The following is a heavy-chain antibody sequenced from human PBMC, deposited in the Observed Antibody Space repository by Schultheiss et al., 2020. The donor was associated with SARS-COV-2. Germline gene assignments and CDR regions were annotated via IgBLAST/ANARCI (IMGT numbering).Heavy chain of an antibody. Sequence: SETLSLTCAVSGYSISSGYYWGWIRQPPGKGLEWIGYIYYSGSTNYNPSLKSRVTISVDTSKNQFSLKLSSVTAADTAVYYCARGGRNYYDSSGYYYHRWGQGTLVTVSS. J-gene: IGHJ4*02. CDR3: ARGGRNYYDSSGYYYHR. CDR2: IYYSGST. V-gene: IGHV4-38-2*01. D-gene: IGHD3-22*01. CDR1: GYSISSGYY.